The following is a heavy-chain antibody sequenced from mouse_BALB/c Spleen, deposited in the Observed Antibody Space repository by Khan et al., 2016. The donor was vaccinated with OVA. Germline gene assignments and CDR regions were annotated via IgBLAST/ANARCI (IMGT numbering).Heavy chain of an antibody. V-gene: IGHV5-6*01. CDR3: ARLAYYYDSEGFAY. CDR2: ISTGGHYT. D-gene: IGHD1-1*01. Sequence: EVELVESGGDLVEPGGSLKLSCAASGFTFSTYGMSWVRQTPDKRLEWVATISTGGHYTYYPDSVRGRFTISRDNAKNTLYLQMTSLKSEDKAMFYCARLAYYYDSEGFAYWGQGTLVTVSA. CDR1: GFTFSTYG. J-gene: IGHJ3*01.